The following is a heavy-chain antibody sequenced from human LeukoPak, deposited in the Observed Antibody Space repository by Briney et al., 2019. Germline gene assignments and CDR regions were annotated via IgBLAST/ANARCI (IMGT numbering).Heavy chain of an antibody. D-gene: IGHD6-19*01. J-gene: IGHJ4*02. CDR3: ARAPEQWLEMALFDY. CDR1: GYTFTSYY. V-gene: IGHV1-46*01. Sequence: ASVKVSCKASGYTFTSYYMHWVRQAPGQGLEWMGIINPSGGSTSYAQKFQGRVTMTRDMSTSTVYMELSSLRSEDTAVYYCARAPEQWLEMALFDYWGQGTLVTVSS. CDR2: INPSGGST.